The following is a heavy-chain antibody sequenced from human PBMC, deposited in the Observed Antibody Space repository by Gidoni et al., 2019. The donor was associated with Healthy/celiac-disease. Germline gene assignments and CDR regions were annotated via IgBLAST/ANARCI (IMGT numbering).Heavy chain of an antibody. D-gene: IGHD3-22*01. CDR3: ARARLGSSGRYWYFDL. CDR2: ISSSSSTI. J-gene: IGHJ2*01. V-gene: IGHV3-48*02. CDR1: GFTLRRYS. Sequence: EVQLVESGGGLVQLGGSVRLSCAASGFTLRRYSMNWVPQAPGKGLEWVSYISSSSSTIYYADSVKGRFTISRDNAKNSLYLQMNSLRDEDTAVYYCARARLGSSGRYWYFDLWGRGTLVTVSS.